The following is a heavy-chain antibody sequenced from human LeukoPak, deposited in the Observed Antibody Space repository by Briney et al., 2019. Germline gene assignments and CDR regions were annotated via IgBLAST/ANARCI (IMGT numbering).Heavy chain of an antibody. CDR3: AKDRPNYGDYASFDY. CDR2: ISGSGGST. Sequence: RSGGSLRLSCAASGFTFSSYAMSWVRQAPGKGLEWVSAISGSGGSTYYADSVKGRFTISRDNSKNTLYLQMNSLRAEDTAVYYCAKDRPNYGDYASFDYWGQGTLVTVSS. J-gene: IGHJ4*02. CDR1: GFTFSSYA. V-gene: IGHV3-23*01. D-gene: IGHD4-17*01.